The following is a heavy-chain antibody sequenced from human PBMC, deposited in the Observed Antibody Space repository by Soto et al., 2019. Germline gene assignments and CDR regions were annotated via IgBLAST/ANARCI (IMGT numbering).Heavy chain of an antibody. V-gene: IGHV4-4*07. J-gene: IGHJ2*01. CDR2: IYSTGTT. CDR3: VRDRADFSSTYYHYFSV. Sequence: SETLSLTCKVSGTSVRHFCWSWIRQSAGKGLEWIGRIYSTGTTNFNPSLKSRLTMSMDMSKNQVSLNLTSVTAADTAVYYCVRDRADFSSTYYHYFSVWGRGTLVTVSS. D-gene: IGHD6-13*01. CDR1: GTSVRHFC.